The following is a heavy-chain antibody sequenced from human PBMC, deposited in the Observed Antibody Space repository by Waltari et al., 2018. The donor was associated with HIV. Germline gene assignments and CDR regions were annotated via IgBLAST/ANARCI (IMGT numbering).Heavy chain of an antibody. Sequence: QLQLQESGPGLVKPSETLSLTCTVSGGSISSSSYYWGWIRQPPGKGLEWIGSIYYSGSTYYNPALKSRVTISVDTSKNQFSLKLSSVTAADTAVYYCAGLNRLYCSGGSCYSGSTDYWGQGTLVTVSS. D-gene: IGHD2-15*01. J-gene: IGHJ4*02. V-gene: IGHV4-39*07. CDR2: IYYSGST. CDR1: GGSISSSSYY. CDR3: AGLNRLYCSGGSCYSGSTDY.